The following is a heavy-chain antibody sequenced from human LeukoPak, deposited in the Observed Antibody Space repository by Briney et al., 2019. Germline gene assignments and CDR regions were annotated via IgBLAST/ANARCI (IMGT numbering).Heavy chain of an antibody. CDR3: AREGGFFRPLDY. Sequence: PSETLSLTCTVFGGPITGYYWSWIRQPPGKGLEWIGEVHLDGRTNYNPSLKSRLTISVDLSENHISLKLTSVTAADTAVYYCAREGGFFRPLDYSGQGTLVTVSS. CDR1: GGPITGYY. D-gene: IGHD3-3*01. V-gene: IGHV4-34*01. J-gene: IGHJ4*02. CDR2: VHLDGRT.